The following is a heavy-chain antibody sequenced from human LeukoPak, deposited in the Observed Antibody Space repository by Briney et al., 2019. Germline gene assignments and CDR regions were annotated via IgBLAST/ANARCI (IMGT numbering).Heavy chain of an antibody. CDR2: ISTSSSAI. CDR3: ARESGLYYGSGRDEVYFDY. J-gene: IGHJ4*02. Sequence: GGSLRLSRAASGFTFSSYKMNWVRQAPGKGLEWVSYISTSSSAIYYADSVRGRFTISRDNAKNSLYLQMNSLRDEDTAVYYCARESGLYYGSGRDEVYFDYWGQGTLVTVSS. V-gene: IGHV3-48*02. CDR1: GFTFSSYK. D-gene: IGHD3-10*01.